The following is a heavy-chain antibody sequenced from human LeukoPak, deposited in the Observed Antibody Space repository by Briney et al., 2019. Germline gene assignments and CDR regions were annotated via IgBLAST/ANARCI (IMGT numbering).Heavy chain of an antibody. Sequence: SETLSLTCTVSNDSFSSYYWSWLRQPPGKGLEWIGYISHSGSTNYNPSLKSRLTISVGASRNQFFLELSSVTPADTAVYYCAGQGLGSSWFYHGGFYYCDSWGQGTLVTVS. CDR2: ISHSGST. CDR1: NDSFSSYY. V-gene: IGHV4-59*01. CDR3: AGQGLGSSWFYHGGFYYCDS. D-gene: IGHD6-13*01. J-gene: IGHJ4*02.